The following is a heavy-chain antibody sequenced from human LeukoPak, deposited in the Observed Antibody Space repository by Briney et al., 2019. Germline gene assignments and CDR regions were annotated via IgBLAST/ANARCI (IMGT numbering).Heavy chain of an antibody. CDR1: GYTFTSYG. J-gene: IGHJ4*02. CDR3: ARDQLYCSSTSCYPPEFD. D-gene: IGHD2-2*01. Sequence: ASVKVSCKASGYTFTSYGISWVRQAPGQGLEWMGWISAYNGNTNYAQKLQGRVTMTTDTSTSTAYMELRSLRSDDTAVYYCARDQLYCSSTSCYPPEFDWGQGTLVTVSS. V-gene: IGHV1-18*01. CDR2: ISAYNGNT.